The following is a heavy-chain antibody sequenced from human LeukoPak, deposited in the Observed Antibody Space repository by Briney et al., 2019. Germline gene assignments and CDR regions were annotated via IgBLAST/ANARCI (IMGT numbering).Heavy chain of an antibody. D-gene: IGHD3-22*01. V-gene: IGHV3-13*01. CDR1: GFTFSSYD. J-gene: IGHJ3*02. CDR2: IGTAGDT. CDR3: ARGYYDSSGYYGAFDI. Sequence: TGGSLRLSCAASGFTFSSYDMHWVRQATGKGLEWVSAIGTAGDTYYPGSVKGRFTISRENAKNSLYLQMNSLRAGDTAVYYCARGYYDSSGYYGAFDIWGQGTMVTVSS.